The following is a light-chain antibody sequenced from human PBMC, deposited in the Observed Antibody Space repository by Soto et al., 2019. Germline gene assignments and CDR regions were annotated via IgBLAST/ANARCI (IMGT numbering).Light chain of an antibody. J-gene: IGKJ5*01. CDR2: VAT. CDR1: QSIANY. V-gene: IGKV1-39*01. Sequence: DIQMTQSPSSLSASAGDRVTITCRASQSIANYLNWYQQKPGKAPKLLVYVATSLQSGVPSRFSGSGSGTEFTLTISSLQPDDFATYFCQQYQTYSTFGQGTRLE. CDR3: QQYQTYST.